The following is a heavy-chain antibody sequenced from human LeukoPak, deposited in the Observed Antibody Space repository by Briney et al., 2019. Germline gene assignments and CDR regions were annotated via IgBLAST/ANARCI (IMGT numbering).Heavy chain of an antibody. CDR2: IKQDGSEE. V-gene: IGHV3-7*01. J-gene: IGHJ4*02. Sequence: GGSLRLSCAASGFSLSSYWMNWVRQAPGKGLEWVANIKQDGSEEYYLDSVKGRFTISRDNARNSLYLQISSLRAEDTAVYYCARGGGWDQLLFHYWGQGTLVTVSS. D-gene: IGHD2-2*01. CDR1: GFSLSSYW. CDR3: ARGGGWDQLLFHY.